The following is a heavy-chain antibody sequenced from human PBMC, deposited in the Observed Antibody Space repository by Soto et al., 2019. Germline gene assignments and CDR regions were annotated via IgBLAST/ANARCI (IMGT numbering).Heavy chain of an antibody. CDR3: AKDAGRYCTNGVCCIDWYFDL. J-gene: IGHJ2*01. D-gene: IGHD2-8*01. V-gene: IGHV3-30*18. CDR1: GFTFSSYG. CDR2: ISYDGSNK. Sequence: GGSLRLSCAASGFTFSSYGMHWVRQAPGKGLEWVAVISYDGSNKYYADSVKGRFTISRDNSKNTLYLQMNSLRAEDTAVYYCAKDAGRYCTNGVCCIDWYFDLWGRGTLVTVSS.